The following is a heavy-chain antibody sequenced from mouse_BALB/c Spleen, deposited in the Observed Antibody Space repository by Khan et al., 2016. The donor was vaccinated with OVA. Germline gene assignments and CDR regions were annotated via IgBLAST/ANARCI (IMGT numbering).Heavy chain of an antibody. V-gene: IGHV2-6-4*01. CDR3: AGANIGYDGYMARNY. CDR2: IWGGGGT. J-gene: IGHJ4*01. D-gene: IGHD2-14*01. Sequence: QVQLKQSGPGLVAPSQSLSITCTVSGFSLSRYNIHWVRQPPGKGLEWLGMIWGGGGTDYNSTLKSRLSISKDNSKSQVFLKMNSLQTDDSAMYXGAGANIGYDGYMARNYWVQGTSVTVPS. CDR1: GFSLSRYN.